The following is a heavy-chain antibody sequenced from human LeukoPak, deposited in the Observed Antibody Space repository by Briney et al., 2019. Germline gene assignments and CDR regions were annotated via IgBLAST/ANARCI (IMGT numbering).Heavy chain of an antibody. D-gene: IGHD2-15*01. CDR2: ISGSVGNT. J-gene: IGHJ4*02. CDR1: GFRFSSYA. V-gene: IGHV3-23*01. Sequence: GGSLRLSCAASGFRFSSYAMSWVRQAPGKGLEWISSISGSVGNTNYADSVKGRFTISRDNPMHTVYLQMNSLRAEDTAIYFCAKFPQSVVGTTQFDFWGQGTLVTVSS. CDR3: AKFPQSVVGTTQFDF.